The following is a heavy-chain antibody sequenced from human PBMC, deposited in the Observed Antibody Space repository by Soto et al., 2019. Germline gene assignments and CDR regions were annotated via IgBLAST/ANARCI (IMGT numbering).Heavy chain of an antibody. CDR2: IWYDGSNK. V-gene: IGHV3-33*08. CDR1: GFTFSSYA. Sequence: GGSLRLSCAASGFTFSSYAMSWVRQAPGKGLEWVAVIWYDGSNKYYADSVKGRFTISRDNSKNTLCLQMNSLRAEDTAVYYCARNPQDRQYYYYYYGMDVWGQGTTVTVSS. J-gene: IGHJ6*02. CDR3: ARNPQDRQYYYYYYGMDV.